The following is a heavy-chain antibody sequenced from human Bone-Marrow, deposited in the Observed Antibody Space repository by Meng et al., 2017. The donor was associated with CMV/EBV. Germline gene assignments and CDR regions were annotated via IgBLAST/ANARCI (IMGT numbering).Heavy chain of an antibody. D-gene: IGHD3-10*01. CDR2: IYYSGST. V-gene: IGHV4-39*01. CDR1: GGSISSSSYY. J-gene: IGHJ6*02. CDR3: ARPAPPVSGDYYYSMDV. Sequence: SETLSLTCTVSGGSISSSSYYWGWIRQPPGKGLEWIGSIYYSGSTYYNPSLKSRVTISVDTSKNQFSLKLSSVTAADTAVYYCARPAPPVSGDYYYSMDVWGQGTTVTVSS.